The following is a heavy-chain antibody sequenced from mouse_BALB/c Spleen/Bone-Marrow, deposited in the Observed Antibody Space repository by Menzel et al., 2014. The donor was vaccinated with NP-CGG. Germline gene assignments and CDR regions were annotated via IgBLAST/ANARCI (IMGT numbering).Heavy chain of an antibody. CDR1: GFTFTDYY. J-gene: IGHJ2*01. Sequence: VQLQQSGGGLVQPGGSLRLSCAPSGFTFTDYYMSWVRQPPGKALEWLVFIRNKANGYTAEYSASVKGRFTISRDNSQSILYLQMNTLRAEDSATYYCARYDVYYYFDYWGQGTTLTVSS. V-gene: IGHV7-3*02. CDR2: IRNKANGYTA. D-gene: IGHD2-3*01. CDR3: ARYDVYYYFDY.